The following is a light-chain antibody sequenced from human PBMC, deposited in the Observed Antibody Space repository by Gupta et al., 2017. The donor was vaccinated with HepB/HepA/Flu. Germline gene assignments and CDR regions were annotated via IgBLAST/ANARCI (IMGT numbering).Light chain of an antibody. J-gene: IGLJ2*01. V-gene: IGLV2-11*01. CDR3: CSYAGSYTVV. CDR1: SSDVGGYNY. Sequence: QSALTQPRSVSGSPGQSVTISCTGSSSDVGGYNYVSWYQQHPGKAPKLMIYDVSNRPSGVPDRFSGSKSGNAASLTISGLHAEAEAEYYCCSYAGSYTVVFGGGTKLTVL. CDR2: DVS.